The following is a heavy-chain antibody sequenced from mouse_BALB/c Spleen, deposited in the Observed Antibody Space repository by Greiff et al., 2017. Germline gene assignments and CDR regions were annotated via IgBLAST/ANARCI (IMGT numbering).Heavy chain of an antibody. Sequence: QVQLKESGAELMKPGASVKISCKATGYTFSSYWIEWVKQRPGHGLEWIGEILPGSGSTNYNEKFKGKATFTADPSSNTAYMQLSSLTSEDSAVYYCARKGRGYGYYAMDYWGQGTSGTVSS. CDR2: ILPGSGST. V-gene: IGHV1-9*01. J-gene: IGHJ4*01. CDR1: GYTFSSYW. D-gene: IGHD3-1*01. CDR3: ARKGRGYGYYAMDY.